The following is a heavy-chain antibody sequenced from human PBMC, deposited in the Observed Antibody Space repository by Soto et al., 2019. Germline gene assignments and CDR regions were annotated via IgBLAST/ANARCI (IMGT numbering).Heavy chain of an antibody. CDR3: AIPFLCVGASPPTNYYYYGLDV. J-gene: IGHJ6*04. Sequence: ASVKVSCKASGGTFSSYAISWVRQAPGQGLEWMGGIIPIFGTANYAQKFQGRVTITADESTSTAYMELSSLRSEDTAVYYCAIPFLCVGASPPTNYYYYGLDVGGKGPRVTVPS. V-gene: IGHV1-69*13. CDR2: IIPIFGTA. CDR1: GGTFSSYA. D-gene: IGHD2-21*01.